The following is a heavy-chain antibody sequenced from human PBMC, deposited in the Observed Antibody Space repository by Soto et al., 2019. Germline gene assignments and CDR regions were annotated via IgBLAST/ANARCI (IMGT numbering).Heavy chain of an antibody. D-gene: IGHD1-26*01. CDR2: IIPIFGPT. V-gene: IGHV1-69*01. Sequence: QVQLVQSGAEVTKPGSSVKVSCKASGGTFSTYAITWVRQAPGQGLEWLGGIIPIFGPTDYARTFQGRVTITAAESTSTVFIELSSLTSEDTAVYYCARGVGAYYFDYWGQGTLVTVSS. CDR3: ARGVGAYYFDY. J-gene: IGHJ4*02. CDR1: GGTFSTYA.